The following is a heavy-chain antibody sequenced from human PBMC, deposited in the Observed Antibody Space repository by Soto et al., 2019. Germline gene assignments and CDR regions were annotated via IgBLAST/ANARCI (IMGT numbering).Heavy chain of an antibody. CDR1: GYTFTSYD. CDR3: ASLRRYYDFWSGKNSWGPAP. D-gene: IGHD3-3*01. J-gene: IGHJ5*02. V-gene: IGHV1-8*01. CDR2: MNPNSGNT. Sequence: ASVKVSCKASGYTFTSYDINWVRQATGQGLEWMGWMNPNSGNTGYAQKFQGRVTMTRNTSISTAYMELSSLRSEDTAVYYCASLRRYYDFWSGKNSWGPAPWGQGTLVTVS.